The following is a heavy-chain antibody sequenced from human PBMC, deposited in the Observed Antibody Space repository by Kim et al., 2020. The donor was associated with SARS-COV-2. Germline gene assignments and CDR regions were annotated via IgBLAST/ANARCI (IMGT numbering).Heavy chain of an antibody. Sequence: GGSLRLSCAASGFTFDDYTMHWVRQAPGKGLEWVSLISWDGGSTYYADSVKGRFTISRDNSKNSLYLQMNSLRTEDTALYYCAKDMRAFGSSGIMDVWGQGTTVTVSS. CDR1: GFTFDDYT. J-gene: IGHJ6*02. V-gene: IGHV3-43*01. CDR3: AKDMRAFGSSGIMDV. CDR2: ISWDGGST. D-gene: IGHD3-22*01.